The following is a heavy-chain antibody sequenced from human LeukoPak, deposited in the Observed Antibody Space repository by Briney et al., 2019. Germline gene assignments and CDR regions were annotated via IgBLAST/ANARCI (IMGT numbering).Heavy chain of an antibody. CDR1: GGTFSSYA. CDR2: IIPIFGTA. CDR3: ARSLAASMVRGVNWFDP. J-gene: IGHJ5*02. V-gene: IGHV1-69*06. D-gene: IGHD3-10*01. Sequence: SVKVSCKASGGTFSSYAISWVRQAPGQGLEWMGGIIPIFGTANYAQKFQGRVTITADKSTSTAYMELSSLRSEDTAVYYCARSLAASMVRGVNWFDPWGQGTLVTVSS.